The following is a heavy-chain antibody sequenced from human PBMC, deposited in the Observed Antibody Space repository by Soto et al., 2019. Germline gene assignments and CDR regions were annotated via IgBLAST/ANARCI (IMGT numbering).Heavy chain of an antibody. D-gene: IGHD1-26*01. CDR2: IYHSGST. J-gene: IGHJ4*02. V-gene: IGHV4-4*02. CDR3: ARDRGIVTYYFDY. Sequence: SETLSLTCAVSGGSISSSNWWSWVRQPPGKGLEWIGEIYHSGSTNYNPSLKSRVTISVDKSKNQFSLKLSSVTAADTAVYYCARDRGIVTYYFDYWGQGTLVTVSS. CDR1: GGSISSSNW.